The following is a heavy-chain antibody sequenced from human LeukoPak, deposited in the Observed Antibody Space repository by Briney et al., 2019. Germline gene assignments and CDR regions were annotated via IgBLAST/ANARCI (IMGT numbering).Heavy chain of an antibody. CDR1: GFKFTNFY. V-gene: IGHV1-46*01. D-gene: IGHD6-6*01. CDR3: ARSEYSKSIWFDP. CDR2: INPSGGTT. Sequence: ASVKISCKASGFKFTNFYFHWVRQAPGQGLKWMGIINPSGGTTTYAQKFQGNITMTRDTSTSTVYMEMTSLTSEDTAVYYCARSEYSKSIWFDPWGQGTLVTVSS. J-gene: IGHJ5*02.